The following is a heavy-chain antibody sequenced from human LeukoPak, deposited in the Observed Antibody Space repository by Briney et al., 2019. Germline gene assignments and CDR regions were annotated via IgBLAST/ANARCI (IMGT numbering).Heavy chain of an antibody. Sequence: SVKVSCKASGGTFSSYAISWVRQAPGQGLEWMGGIIPIFGTANYAQKFQGRVTITTDESTSTAYMELSSLRSEDTAVYYCARWYCSSTSCYRRGWFDPWGQGTLVTVSS. CDR1: GGTFSSYA. D-gene: IGHD2-2*01. CDR2: IIPIFGTA. J-gene: IGHJ5*02. CDR3: ARWYCSSTSCYRRGWFDP. V-gene: IGHV1-69*05.